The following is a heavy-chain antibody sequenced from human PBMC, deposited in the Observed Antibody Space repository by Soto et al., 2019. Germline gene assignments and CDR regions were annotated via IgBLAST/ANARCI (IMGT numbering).Heavy chain of an antibody. D-gene: IGHD6-19*01. CDR2: INHSGST. CDR3: ARVAVAVQRYGMDV. J-gene: IGHJ6*02. CDR1: GGSFSGYY. V-gene: IGHV4-34*01. Sequence: QVQLQQWGAGLLKPSETLSLTCAVYGGSFSGYYWSWIRQPPGKGLEWIGEINHSGSTNYHPSLRSRVTISVDTSKNQFSLKLSSVTAADTAVYYCARVAVAVQRYGMDVWGQGTTVTVSS.